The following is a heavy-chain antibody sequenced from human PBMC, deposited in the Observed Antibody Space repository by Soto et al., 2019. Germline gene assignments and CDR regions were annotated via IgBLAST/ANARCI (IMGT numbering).Heavy chain of an antibody. CDR1: GFMFSNNG. Sequence: GGSLRLSCAGSGFMFSNNGMHWVRQTPGKGLEWVAFMSYYGSDTFYADSVKGRFTISRDNSKNTLFLHMSNLRAEETAMYYCTIVRVADSALDHWGQGTLVTVSS. CDR3: TIVRVADSALDH. J-gene: IGHJ4*02. CDR2: MSYYGSDT. V-gene: IGHV3-30*02. D-gene: IGHD3-10*02.